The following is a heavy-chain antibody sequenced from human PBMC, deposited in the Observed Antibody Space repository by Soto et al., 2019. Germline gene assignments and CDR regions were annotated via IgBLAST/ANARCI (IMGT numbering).Heavy chain of an antibody. Sequence: ASVKVSCKASGYTFTAYAMHWVRQAPGQRLEWMGWINAGNGNTKYSQKFQGRVTITRDTSASTAYMELSSPRSEDTAAYYCARAXAVPTDFDYWGQGTLVTVPQ. V-gene: IGHV1-3*01. D-gene: IGHD6-19*01. J-gene: IGHJ4*02. CDR3: ARAXAVPTDFDY. CDR2: INAGNGNT. CDR1: GYTFTAYA.